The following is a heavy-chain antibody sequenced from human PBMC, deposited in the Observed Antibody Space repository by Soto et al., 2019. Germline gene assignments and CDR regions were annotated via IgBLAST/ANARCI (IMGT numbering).Heavy chain of an antibody. J-gene: IGHJ4*02. D-gene: IGHD3-22*01. CDR3: AGSIGYYSGLSY. V-gene: IGHV3-30*04. CDR2: ISYDGSNQ. Sequence: PGGSLRISCESAGFAFSNYAMHWVRQAPGKGLEWVAVISYDGSNQYYAESVRGRFTISRDNSKNTLYLQMTSLRADDTAIFHCAGSIGYYSGLSYWGLGTLVTVSS. CDR1: GFAFSNYA.